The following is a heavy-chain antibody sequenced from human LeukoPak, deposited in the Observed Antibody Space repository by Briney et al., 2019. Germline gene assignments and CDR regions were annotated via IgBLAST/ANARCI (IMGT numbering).Heavy chain of an antibody. Sequence: SETLSLTCSVSGYSISSGYYWGWIRQPPGKGLEWIGYIYHSGSTYYNPSLKSRVTMSVDTPKNQFSLKPSSVTAADTAVYYCARGATGIAVAGTTPVGCDYWGQGTLVTVSS. J-gene: IGHJ4*02. D-gene: IGHD6-19*01. CDR2: IYHSGST. CDR3: ARGATGIAVAGTTPVGCDY. CDR1: GYSISSGYY. V-gene: IGHV4-38-2*02.